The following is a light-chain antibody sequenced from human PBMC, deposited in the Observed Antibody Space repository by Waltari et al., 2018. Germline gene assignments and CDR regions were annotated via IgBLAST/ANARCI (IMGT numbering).Light chain of an antibody. V-gene: IGKV1-17*03. Sequence: DIQMTQPPSSLSASVGDRVTITCRASQTISSNLAWYQQKPGKVPKLLIYAASSLESGVPSRFSGSGSGTEFTLTISRLQPEDFATYYCQQHNSHPWTFGQGTKVEIK. CDR3: QQHNSHPWT. CDR1: QTISSN. J-gene: IGKJ1*01. CDR2: AAS.